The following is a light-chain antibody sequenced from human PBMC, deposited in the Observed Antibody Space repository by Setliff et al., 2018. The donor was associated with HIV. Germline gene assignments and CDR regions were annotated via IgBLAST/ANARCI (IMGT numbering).Light chain of an antibody. CDR3: CSYAGSYDV. CDR1: SRDVGSYNL. V-gene: IGLV2-23*01. J-gene: IGLJ1*01. Sequence: QSVMTQPASVSGSPGQSITISCTGTSRDVGSYNLVSWYQQHPGKAPKLMIYEGSKRPSGVSNRFSGSKSGNTASLTIYGLQAEDEADYYCCSYAGSYDVFGTGTKVTVL. CDR2: EGS.